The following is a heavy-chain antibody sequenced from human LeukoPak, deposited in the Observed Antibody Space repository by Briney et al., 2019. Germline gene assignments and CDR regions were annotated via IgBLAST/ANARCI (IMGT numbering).Heavy chain of an antibody. CDR3: ARETCYDFWSGYCLLGAFDP. CDR2: ISISISTI. J-gene: IGHJ5*02. CDR1: GFTFSSYS. D-gene: IGHD3-3*01. Sequence: GGSLRLSCAASGFTFSSYSMNWVRQAPGKGLEWVSYISISISTIYYADSVKGRFTISRDNAKNSLYLQMNSLRAEDTAVYYCARETCYDFWSGYCLLGAFDPWGQGTLVTVSS. V-gene: IGHV3-48*01.